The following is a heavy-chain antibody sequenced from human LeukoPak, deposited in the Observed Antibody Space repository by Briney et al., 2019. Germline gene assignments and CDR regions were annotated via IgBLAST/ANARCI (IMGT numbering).Heavy chain of an antibody. CDR3: AKVSLYSSSWSDY. Sequence: PGGSLRLSCAASGFTYSSYGVHWVRQAPGKGLEWVAFIRYDGSNKYYADSVKGRFTISRDNSKNTLYLQMNSLRAEDTAVYYCAKVSLYSSSWSDYWGQGTLVTVSS. V-gene: IGHV3-30*02. D-gene: IGHD6-13*01. CDR1: GFTYSSYG. J-gene: IGHJ4*02. CDR2: IRYDGSNK.